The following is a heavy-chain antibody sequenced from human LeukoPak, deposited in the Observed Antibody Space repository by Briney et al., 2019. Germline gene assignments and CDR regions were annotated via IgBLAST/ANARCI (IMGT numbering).Heavy chain of an antibody. J-gene: IGHJ4*02. CDR2: VNHSGST. Sequence: SETLSLTSAVYGVSFSGYYWSWIPQPPGKGLEWIGEVNHSGSTNYNPSLKSRVTISVDTSKNQFSLKLSSVTAADTAVYYCARSLGYCSGGSCDFDYWGQGTLVTVSS. D-gene: IGHD2-15*01. CDR3: ARSLGYCSGGSCDFDY. CDR1: GVSFSGYY. V-gene: IGHV4-34*01.